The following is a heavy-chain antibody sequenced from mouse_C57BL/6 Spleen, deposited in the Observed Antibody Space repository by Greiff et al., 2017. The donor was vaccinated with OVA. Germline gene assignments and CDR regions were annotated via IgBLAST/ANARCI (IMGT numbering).Heavy chain of an antibody. CDR3: ASEMDSYVSGYED. Sequence: EVKVVESGGGLVKPGGSLKLSCAASGFTFSSYAMSWVRQTPEKRLEWVATISDGGSYTYYPDNVKGRFTISRDNAKNNLYLQLSQLKSEATAMYYSASEMDSYVSGYEDWGQGTTLTVAS. D-gene: IGHD1-1*01. CDR1: GFTFSSYA. CDR2: ISDGGSYT. V-gene: IGHV5-4*03. J-gene: IGHJ2*01.